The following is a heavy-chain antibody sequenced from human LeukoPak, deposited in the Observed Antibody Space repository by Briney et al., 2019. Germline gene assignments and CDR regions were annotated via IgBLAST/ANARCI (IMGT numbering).Heavy chain of an antibody. Sequence: KSSETLSLICTVSGGSISSYYWSWIRQPPGKGLEWIGYIYYSGSTNYNPSLKSRVTISVDTSKNQFSLKLSSVTAADTAVYYCARDMVGYCSSTSCYEFDPWGQGTLVTVSS. CDR2: IYYSGST. CDR3: ARDMVGYCSSTSCYEFDP. V-gene: IGHV4-59*01. D-gene: IGHD2-2*01. J-gene: IGHJ5*02. CDR1: GGSISSYY.